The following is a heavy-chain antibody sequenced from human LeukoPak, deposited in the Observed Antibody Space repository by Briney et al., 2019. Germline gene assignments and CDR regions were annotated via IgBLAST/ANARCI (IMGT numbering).Heavy chain of an antibody. V-gene: IGHV1-2*02. CDR1: GYTFTGYY. J-gene: IGHJ4*02. Sequence: ASVKVSCKASGYTFTGYYMHWVRQAPGQGLEWMGWINPNSGGTNYAQKFQDSVTMTSDTSISTAYMEVRSLRSDDTAVYYCARPRSSYEYGDYESFDFWGQGTLVTVSS. D-gene: IGHD4-17*01. CDR2: INPNSGGT. CDR3: ARPRSSYEYGDYESFDF.